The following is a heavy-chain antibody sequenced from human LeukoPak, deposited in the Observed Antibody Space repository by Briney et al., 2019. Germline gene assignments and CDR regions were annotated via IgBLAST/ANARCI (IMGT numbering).Heavy chain of an antibody. CDR1: GFTFSDYY. Sequence: GGSLRLSCAASGFTFSDYYMSCICPAPGEGRECVSYISSSGSTISYADSVKGRFTISRDNAKNSLYLQMNSLRAEDTAVYYCARDYHYYDSSGYYPHPYFDYWGQGTLVTVSS. CDR3: ARDYHYYDSSGYYPHPYFDY. J-gene: IGHJ4*02. CDR2: ISSSGSTI. D-gene: IGHD3-22*01. V-gene: IGHV3-11*04.